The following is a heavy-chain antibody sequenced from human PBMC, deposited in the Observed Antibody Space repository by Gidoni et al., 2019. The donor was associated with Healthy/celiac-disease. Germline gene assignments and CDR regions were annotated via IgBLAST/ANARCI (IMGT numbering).Heavy chain of an antibody. Sequence: QVQLQESGPGLVKPSQTLSLTCTVSGGSISSGSYYWSWIRQPAGKGLEWIGRIYTSGSTNYTPSLKSRVTISVDTSKNQFSLKLSSVTAADTAVYYCARGPYSSGWYGDPLFDYWGQGTLVTVSS. CDR1: GGSISSGSYY. D-gene: IGHD6-19*01. CDR2: IYTSGST. CDR3: ARGPYSSGWYGDPLFDY. V-gene: IGHV4-61*02. J-gene: IGHJ4*02.